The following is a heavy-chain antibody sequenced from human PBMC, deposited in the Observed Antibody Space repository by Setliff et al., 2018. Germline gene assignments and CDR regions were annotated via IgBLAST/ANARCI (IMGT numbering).Heavy chain of an antibody. CDR1: GGSINSYY. J-gene: IGHJ4*02. Sequence: SETLSLTCTVSGGSINSYYWSWIRQPPGKGLEWIGYIHYSGSTNYNPSLTSRVTMSVDTSKNQLSLKLNSVTAADTAVYYCARHGGYSSGYYGYWGQGTLVTVSS. D-gene: IGHD6-19*01. CDR2: IHYSGST. CDR3: ARHGGYSSGYYGY. V-gene: IGHV4-59*01.